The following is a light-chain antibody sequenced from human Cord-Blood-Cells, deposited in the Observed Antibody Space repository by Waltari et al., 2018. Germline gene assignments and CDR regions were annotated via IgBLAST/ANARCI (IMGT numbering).Light chain of an antibody. V-gene: IGLV2-23*01. CDR2: EGS. J-gene: IGLJ3*02. CDR3: CSYAGSSTYWV. Sequence: QSALTQPASVSGSPGPSITISCTGTSSDVGSYNLVSWYQQHPGKAPKIMIYEGSKRPSGFSNRFSGSKSGNTASLTISGLQAEDEADYYCCSYAGSSTYWVFGGGTKLTVL. CDR1: SSDVGSYNL.